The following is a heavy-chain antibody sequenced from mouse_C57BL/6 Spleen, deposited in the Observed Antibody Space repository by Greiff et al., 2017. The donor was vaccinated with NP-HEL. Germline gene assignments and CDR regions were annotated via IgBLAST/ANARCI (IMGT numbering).Heavy chain of an antibody. CDR2: ISSGGSYT. Sequence: EVMLVESGGDLVKPGGSLKLSCAASGFTFSSYGMSWVRQTPDKRLEWVATISSGGSYTYYPDSVKGRFTISRDNAKNTLYLQMSSLKSEDTAMYYCARHGYFYWYFDVWGTGTTVTVSS. V-gene: IGHV5-6*01. CDR1: GFTFSSYG. CDR3: ARHGYFYWYFDV. J-gene: IGHJ1*03. D-gene: IGHD1-2*01.